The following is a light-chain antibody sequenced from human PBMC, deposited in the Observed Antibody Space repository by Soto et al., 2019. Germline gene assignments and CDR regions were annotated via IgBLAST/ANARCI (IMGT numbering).Light chain of an antibody. CDR3: QQLNSYPPT. CDR2: AAS. J-gene: IGKJ3*01. V-gene: IGKV1-9*01. Sequence: DIQLTQSPSFLSASVGDRVTITCRASQGISSYLAWYQQKPGKAPKLLIYAASTLQSGVPLRFSGSGSGTEFTLTISSLQPEDFATYYCQQLNSYPPTFGPGTKVDIK. CDR1: QGISSY.